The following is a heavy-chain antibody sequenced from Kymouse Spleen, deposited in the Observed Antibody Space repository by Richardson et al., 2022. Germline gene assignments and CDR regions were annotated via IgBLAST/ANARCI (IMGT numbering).Heavy chain of an antibody. Sequence: EVQLVESGGGVVRPGGSLRLSCAASGFTFDDYGMSWVRQAPGKGLEWVSGINWNGGSTGYADSVKGRFTISRDNAKNSLYLQMNSLRAEDTALYYCARAPSHYDFWSGYYYYGMDVWGQGTTVTVSS. CDR2: INWNGGST. V-gene: IGHV3-20*d01. J-gene: IGHJ6*02. CDR1: GFTFDDYG. D-gene: IGHD3-3*01. CDR3: ARAPSHYDFWSGYYYYGMDV.